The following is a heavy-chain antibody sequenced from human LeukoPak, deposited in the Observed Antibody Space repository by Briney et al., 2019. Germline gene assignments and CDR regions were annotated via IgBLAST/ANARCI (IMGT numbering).Heavy chain of an antibody. CDR3: ARHRGYNYGYSDY. CDR2: TYPNDSDT. D-gene: IGHD5-18*01. CDR1: GYSFTNYW. V-gene: IGHV5-51*01. Sequence: KSGESLKISCQGSGYSFTNYWIGWVRPMPGKGLEWMGITYPNDSDTRYSPSFQGLVTISVDKSISTAYLQWSSLKASDTAMYYCARHRGYNYGYSDYWGQGTLVTVSS. J-gene: IGHJ4*02.